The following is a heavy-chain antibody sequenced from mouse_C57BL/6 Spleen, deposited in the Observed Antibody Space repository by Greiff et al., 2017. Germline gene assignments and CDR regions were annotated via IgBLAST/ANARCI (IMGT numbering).Heavy chain of an antibody. V-gene: IGHV5-4*01. CDR3: ARDRNYGPYFDY. D-gene: IGHD1-1*01. J-gene: IGHJ2*01. Sequence: EVQGVESGGGLVKPGGSLKLSCAASGFTFSSYAMSWVRQTPEKRLEWVATISDGGSYTYYPDNVKGRFTISRDNAKNNLYLQMSHLKSEDTAMYYCARDRNYGPYFDYWGQGTTLTVSS. CDR1: GFTFSSYA. CDR2: ISDGGSYT.